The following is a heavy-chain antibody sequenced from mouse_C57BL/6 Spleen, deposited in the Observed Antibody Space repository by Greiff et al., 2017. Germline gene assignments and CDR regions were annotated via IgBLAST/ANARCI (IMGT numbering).Heavy chain of an antibody. J-gene: IGHJ3*01. D-gene: IGHD1-1*01. CDR3: ARGGVYGSSYGFAY. Sequence: VQLQQPGAELVKPGASVKMSCKASGYTFTSYWITWVKQRPGQGLEWIGDIYPGSGSTNYNEKFKSKATLTVDTSSSPAYMQLSSLTSEDSAVYYCARGGVYGSSYGFAYWGQGALVTVSA. CDR2: IYPGSGST. V-gene: IGHV1-55*01. CDR1: GYTFTSYW.